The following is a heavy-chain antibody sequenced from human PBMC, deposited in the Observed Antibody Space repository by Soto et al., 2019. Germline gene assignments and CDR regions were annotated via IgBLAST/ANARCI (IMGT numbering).Heavy chain of an antibody. Sequence: EVQLLESGGGLVQPGGSLRLSCAASGFTFSSYAMTWVRQAPGKGLEWVSSIGGDGGPTFYADSVRGRFTTSRDNSKNTLYLQTNSLRVEDAAVYYCAKVVSAVVIFSHMDVCGKGTTVTVSS. CDR2: IGGDGGPT. CDR3: AKVVSAVVIFSHMDV. V-gene: IGHV3-23*01. J-gene: IGHJ6*04. D-gene: IGHD3-22*01. CDR1: GFTFSSYA.